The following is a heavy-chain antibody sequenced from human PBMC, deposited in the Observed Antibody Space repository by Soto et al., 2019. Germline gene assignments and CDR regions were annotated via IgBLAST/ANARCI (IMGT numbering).Heavy chain of an antibody. CDR3: ARVGGDFGSGSGTLDY. Sequence: ASVKVSCKASGYTFTTYGISWVRQAPGQGLEWMGWTSAYNGDTNYAQKLQDRVTVITDTSTNTAYMELRSLRSDDTAVYYCARVGGDFGSGSGTLDYWGQGTQVTVSS. CDR2: TSAYNGDT. V-gene: IGHV1-18*01. CDR1: GYTFTTYG. J-gene: IGHJ4*02. D-gene: IGHD3-10*01.